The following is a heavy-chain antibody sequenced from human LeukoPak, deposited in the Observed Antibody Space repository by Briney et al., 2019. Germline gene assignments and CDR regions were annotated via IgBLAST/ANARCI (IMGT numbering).Heavy chain of an antibody. CDR2: IYHSGST. Sequence: PSETLSLTCTVSGYSISSGYYWGWIRQPPGKGLEWIGSIYHSGSTYYNPSLKSRVTISVDTSKNQFSLKLSSVTAADTAVCYCARSIDGDYVLGYGLYNWFDPWGQGTLVTVSS. CDR1: GYSISSGYY. D-gene: IGHD4-17*01. V-gene: IGHV4-38-2*02. CDR3: ARSIDGDYVLGYGLYNWFDP. J-gene: IGHJ5*02.